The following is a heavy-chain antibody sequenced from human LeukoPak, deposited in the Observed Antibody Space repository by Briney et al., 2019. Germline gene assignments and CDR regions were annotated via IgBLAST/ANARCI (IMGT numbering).Heavy chain of an antibody. CDR1: GFTISSYS. J-gene: IGHJ1*01. CDR3: ATYSSSNGREFQY. D-gene: IGHD2-2*01. Sequence: GGSLRLSCAASGFTISSYSMNWVRQAPGKGPEWVSSISTSTSYTYYADSVKGRFTISRDNAKNSLYLQMNSLRAEDTAVYYCATYSSSNGREFQYWGQGTLVTVSS. V-gene: IGHV3-21*01. CDR2: ISTSTSYT.